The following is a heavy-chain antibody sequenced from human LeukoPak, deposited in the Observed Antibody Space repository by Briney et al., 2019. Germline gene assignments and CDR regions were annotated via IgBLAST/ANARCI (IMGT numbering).Heavy chain of an antibody. V-gene: IGHV3-30*03. D-gene: IGHD3-9*01. Sequence: PGGSLRLSCAASGFTFSSYGMHWVRQAPGKGLEWVAVISYDGSNEYYADSVKGRFTISRDNSKNTLYLQMNSLRAEDTAVYYCASGGGYDILTGPLRYWGQGTLVTVSS. CDR1: GFTFSSYG. CDR2: ISYDGSNE. CDR3: ASGGGYDILTGPLRY. J-gene: IGHJ4*02.